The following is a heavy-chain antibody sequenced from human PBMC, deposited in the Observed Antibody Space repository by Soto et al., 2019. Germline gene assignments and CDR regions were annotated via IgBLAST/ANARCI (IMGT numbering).Heavy chain of an antibody. D-gene: IGHD2-15*01. J-gene: IGHJ6*02. CDR2: IYYSGST. CDR3: ARDRGYCSGGSCYPLYYYYGMDV. CDR1: GGSVSSGSYY. V-gene: IGHV4-61*01. Sequence: PSETLSLTCTVSGGSVSSGSYYWSWIRRPPGKGLKGFGYIYYSGSTNYNPSLKSRVTISVDTSKNQFSLKLSSVTAAGTAVYYCARDRGYCSGGSCYPLYYYYGMDVWGQGTTVTVSS.